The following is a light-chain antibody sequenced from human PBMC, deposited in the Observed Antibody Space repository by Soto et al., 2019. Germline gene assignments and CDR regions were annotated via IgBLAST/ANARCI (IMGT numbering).Light chain of an antibody. V-gene: IGKV1-39*01. J-gene: IGKJ1*01. CDR1: QTISSH. CDR3: KQSYSTWT. Sequence: DIALTQSPSFLSASVGDRVTITCRASQTISSHLNWYQQKQGKAPKLLIYVASSLHSGVPSRFSGSGSGTDFTLTISSLQPDDFATNYCKQSYSTWTFGQGTKVEV. CDR2: VAS.